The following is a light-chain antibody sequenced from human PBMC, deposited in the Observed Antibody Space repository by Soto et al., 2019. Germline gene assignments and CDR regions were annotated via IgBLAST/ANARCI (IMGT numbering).Light chain of an antibody. CDR3: QQYTNWPWT. Sequence: EIVMTQSPATLSVSLGERATLSCRASQSVSSNLAWYQLKPGQAPRLLIYGASTRATGVPARFSGSGSGTEFTLTISNLQSEDFAVYYCQQYTNWPWTFGRGTKVDIK. CDR1: QSVSSN. V-gene: IGKV3-15*01. J-gene: IGKJ1*01. CDR2: GAS.